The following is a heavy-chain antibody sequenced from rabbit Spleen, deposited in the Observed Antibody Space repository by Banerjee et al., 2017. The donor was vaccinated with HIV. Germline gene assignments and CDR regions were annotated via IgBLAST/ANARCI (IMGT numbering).Heavy chain of an antibody. V-gene: IGHV1S45*01. CDR2: IDPVFGSA. D-gene: IGHD8-1*01. J-gene: IGHJ6*01. CDR1: GFDFSSYYM. CDR3: ARDTGSSFSSYGMDL. Sequence: QEQLKESGGGLVQPGGSLKLSCKASGFDFSSYYMSWVRQAPGKGLEWIGYIDPVFGSAYYASWVKGRFIISKTSSTTVTLQMTSLTAADTATYFCARDTGSSFSSYGMDLWGPGTLVTVS.